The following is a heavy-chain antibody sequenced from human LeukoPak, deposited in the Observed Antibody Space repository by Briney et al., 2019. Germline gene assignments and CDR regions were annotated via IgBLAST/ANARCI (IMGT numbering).Heavy chain of an antibody. CDR2: ISPYNGNT. D-gene: IGHD3-10*01. CDR1: GYIFTSYG. V-gene: IGHV1-18*01. J-gene: IGHJ5*02. Sequence: ASVKVSCKTSGYIFTSYGISWVRQAPGQGLEWMGWISPYNGNTNYGQKFQGRVTMTTDTSTSTAYMELRSLRSDDTAVYYCARDSGDSNVNWFDPWGQGTLVTVSS. CDR3: ARDSGDSNVNWFDP.